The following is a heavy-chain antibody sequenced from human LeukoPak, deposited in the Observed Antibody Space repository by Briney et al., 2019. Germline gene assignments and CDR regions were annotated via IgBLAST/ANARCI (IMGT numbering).Heavy chain of an antibody. CDR1: GGSISSYY. J-gene: IGHJ4*02. Sequence: SETLSLTCTVSGGSISSYYWSWIRQPPGKGLEWIGYIYYSGSTNYNPSLKSRVTISVDTFKNQFSLKLTSVTAADTAVYYCARGGGYGSSPLKWGQGILVTVSS. D-gene: IGHD6-6*01. V-gene: IGHV4-59*08. CDR3: ARGGGYGSSPLK. CDR2: IYYSGST.